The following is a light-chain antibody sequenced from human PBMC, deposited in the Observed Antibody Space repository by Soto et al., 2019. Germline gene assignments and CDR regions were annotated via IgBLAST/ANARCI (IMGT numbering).Light chain of an antibody. CDR2: GAS. J-gene: IGKJ4*02. Sequence: DIEMTQSPSSLSASVGDRVTITCRASQSISTYLNWYQQKGGKAPKLLIHGASGLQSGVALRFSGSGSGTDFTLTISSRQPEDFATYYCQQGYSTLLRLGGGTTVELK. CDR3: QQGYSTLLR. CDR1: QSISTY. V-gene: IGKV1-39*01.